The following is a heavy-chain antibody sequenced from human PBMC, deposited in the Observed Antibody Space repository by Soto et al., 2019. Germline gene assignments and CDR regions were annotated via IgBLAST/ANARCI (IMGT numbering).Heavy chain of an antibody. Sequence: EVQLVESGGGLVQPGGSLRLSCEASAFTLSSYWMSWVRQAPGKGLEWVANIKPDGSAKYYVDSVKGRFTISRDNTTKSQYLQLSTLRPEDTAIYYSALDYEFGFDIWGQGTLVTVSS. CDR2: IKPDGSAK. CDR3: ALDYEFGFDI. J-gene: IGHJ3*02. V-gene: IGHV3-7*01. D-gene: IGHD3-22*01. CDR1: AFTLSSYW.